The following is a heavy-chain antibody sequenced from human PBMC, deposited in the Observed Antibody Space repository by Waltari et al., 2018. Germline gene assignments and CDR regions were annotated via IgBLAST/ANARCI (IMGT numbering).Heavy chain of an antibody. Sequence: VQLQESDPGLVKPSETVSPTCSVSGGAFSSYYVSWIRQAPGKKLEWIGNIYYTGNTNYNPSLKSRATISLDTSKNQLSLQLDSMTAADTAVYYCARGHLNSPFDDWGQGAMVAVSS. CDR2: IYYTGNT. V-gene: IGHV4-59*01. J-gene: IGHJ3*01. CDR1: GGAFSSYY. CDR3: ARGHLNSPFDD. D-gene: IGHD1-7*01.